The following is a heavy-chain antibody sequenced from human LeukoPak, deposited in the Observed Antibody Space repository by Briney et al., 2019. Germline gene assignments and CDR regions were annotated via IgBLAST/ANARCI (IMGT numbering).Heavy chain of an antibody. CDR3: ARGRRTYQPLFPTN. CDR1: GFTFSSYG. CDR2: IWYDGSNK. J-gene: IGHJ4*02. Sequence: PGGSLRLSCAASGFTFSSYGMHWVRQAPGKGLEWGAVIWYDGSNKYYADSVKGRFTISRDNSKNTLYLQMNSLRAEDTAVYYCARGRRTYQPLFPTNWGQGTLVTVSS. D-gene: IGHD2-2*01. V-gene: IGHV3-33*01.